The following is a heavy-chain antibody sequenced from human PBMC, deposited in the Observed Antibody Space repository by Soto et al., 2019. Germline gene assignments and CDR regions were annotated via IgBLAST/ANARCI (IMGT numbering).Heavy chain of an antibody. CDR1: GFTFSSYG. V-gene: IGHV3-30*18. D-gene: IGHD6-19*01. J-gene: IGHJ6*03. CDR2: ISNDGSNK. Sequence: VQLVESGGGVVQPGRSLRLSCAASGFTFSSYGMHWVRQAPGKGLEWVAVISNDGSNKYYADSVKGRFTISRDNSKNTLYLQMNSLRAEDTAVYYCAKDHPAGHYYMDVWGKGTTVTVSS. CDR3: AKDHPAGHYYMDV.